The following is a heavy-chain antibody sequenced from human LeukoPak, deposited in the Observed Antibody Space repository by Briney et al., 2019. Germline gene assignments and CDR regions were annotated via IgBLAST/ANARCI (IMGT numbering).Heavy chain of an antibody. CDR3: ARVGGSRRGMDV. CDR1: GGSISSYY. J-gene: IGHJ6*02. Sequence: SETLSLTCTVSGGSISSYYWSWIRQPPGKGLEWIGYIYYSGSTNYNPSLKSRVTISVDTSKSQFSLKLSSVTAADTAVYYCARVGGSRRGMDVWGQGTTVTVSS. D-gene: IGHD1-26*01. CDR2: IYYSGST. V-gene: IGHV4-59*01.